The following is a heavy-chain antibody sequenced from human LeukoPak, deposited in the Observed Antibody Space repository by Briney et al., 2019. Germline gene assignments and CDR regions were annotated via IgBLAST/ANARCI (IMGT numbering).Heavy chain of an antibody. D-gene: IGHD3-10*01. J-gene: IGHJ3*02. CDR1: GFTFSSYA. CDR2: ISGSGGST. CDR3: AKDLGVRGYSSAFDI. Sequence: GGSLRLSCAASGFTFSSYAMSWVRQAPGKGLEWVSAISGSGGSTYYADSVKGRFTISRDNFKNTLYLQMNSLRAEDTAVYYCAKDLGVRGYSSAFDIWGQGTMVTVSS. V-gene: IGHV3-23*01.